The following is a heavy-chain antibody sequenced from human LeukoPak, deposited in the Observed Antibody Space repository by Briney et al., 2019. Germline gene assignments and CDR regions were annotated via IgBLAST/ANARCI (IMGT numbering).Heavy chain of an antibody. CDR1: GGSISSYY. D-gene: IGHD2-2*01. V-gene: IGHV4-59*01. CDR3: ALGSVPATYYYYYMDV. Sequence: SETLSLTCTVSGGSISSYYWSWIRQPPGKGLEWIGYIYYSGSTNYNPSLKSRVTISVDTSKNQFSLKLSSGTAVDTAVYYCALGSVPATYYYYYMDVWGKGTTVTVSS. CDR2: IYYSGST. J-gene: IGHJ6*03.